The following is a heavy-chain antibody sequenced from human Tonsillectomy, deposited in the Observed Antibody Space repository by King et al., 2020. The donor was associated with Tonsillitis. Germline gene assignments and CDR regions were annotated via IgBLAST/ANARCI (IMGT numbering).Heavy chain of an antibody. Sequence: VQLQESGPGLVKPSETLSLTCTVSGGSISSSYWSWMRQPPGKGLEWIGYIHYSGSSNCNPSLKSRVTMSVDTSKNQLSLRLSSVTAADTAVYYCARHEDYSSDFYYYMDVWGKGTTVTVSS. CDR1: GGSISSSY. J-gene: IGHJ6*03. CDR2: IHYSGSS. CDR3: ARHEDYSSDFYYYMDV. D-gene: IGHD4-11*01. V-gene: IGHV4-59*08.